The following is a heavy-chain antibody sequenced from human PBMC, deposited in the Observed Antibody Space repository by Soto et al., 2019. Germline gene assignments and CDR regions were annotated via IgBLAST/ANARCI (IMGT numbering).Heavy chain of an antibody. CDR3: ARIPRFSFPSSDDLDS. V-gene: IGHV1-69*15. CDR1: GGTFYTYT. J-gene: IGHJ4*02. D-gene: IGHD5-18*01. Sequence: QVQLVQSGAEVRKPGSSVQVSCKASGGTFYTYTFRWVRQAPGQGLEWMGSITPIYPTTNYAEKFQGRLTVTVDGSTNTAYMELNSLTSEDTAVYYCARIPRFSFPSSDDLDSWGQGTLVTVSS. CDR2: ITPIYPTT.